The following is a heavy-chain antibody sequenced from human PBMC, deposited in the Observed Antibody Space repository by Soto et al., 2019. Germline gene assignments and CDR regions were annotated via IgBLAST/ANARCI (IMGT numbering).Heavy chain of an antibody. CDR1: GGTFSSYA. Sequence: ASVKVSCKASGGTFSSYAISWVRQAPGQGLEWMGGIIPIFGTANYAQKFQGRVTITADESTSTAYMELSSLRSEDTAVYYCAQRGDYVWGSYRYPYYFDYWGQGTLVTVSS. CDR3: AQRGDYVWGSYRYPYYFDY. J-gene: IGHJ4*02. CDR2: IIPIFGTA. V-gene: IGHV1-69*13. D-gene: IGHD3-16*02.